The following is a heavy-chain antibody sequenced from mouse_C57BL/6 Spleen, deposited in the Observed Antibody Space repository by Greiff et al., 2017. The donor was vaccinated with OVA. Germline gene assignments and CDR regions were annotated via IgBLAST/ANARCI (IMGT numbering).Heavy chain of an antibody. CDR2: IYPSDSET. CDR1: GYTFTSYW. D-gene: IGHD2-3*01. CDR3: ARDDGYYVYAMDY. J-gene: IGHJ4*01. Sequence: VQLQQPGAELVRPGSSVKLSCKASGYTFTSYWMDWVKQRPGQGLEWIGNIYPSDSETHYNQKFKDKATLTVDKSSSTAYMQLSSLTSEDSAVYYCARDDGYYVYAMDYWGQGTSVTVSS. V-gene: IGHV1-61*01.